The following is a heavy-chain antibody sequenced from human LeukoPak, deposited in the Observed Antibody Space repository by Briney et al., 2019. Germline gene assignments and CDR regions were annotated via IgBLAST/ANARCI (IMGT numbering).Heavy chain of an antibody. CDR2: MYYSGST. J-gene: IGHJ4*02. CDR3: ARRSISGNSWDYFDY. Sequence: SETLSLTCTVSGASISSYYWSWIRQPPGKGLEWIAFMYYSGSTNYNPSLKSRVTISVDTSKNQFSLKLSSVTAADTAVYYCARRSISGNSWDYFDYWGQGPLVTVSS. CDR1: GASISSYY. D-gene: IGHD4-23*01. V-gene: IGHV4-59*08.